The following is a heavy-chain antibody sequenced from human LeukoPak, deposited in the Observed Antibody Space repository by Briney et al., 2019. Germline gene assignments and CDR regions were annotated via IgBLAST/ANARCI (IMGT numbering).Heavy chain of an antibody. CDR3: AQASSDYFGSGSLTS. V-gene: IGHV3-23*01. Sequence: PGGSLRLSCAASGLTSRSYVMSWVRQAPEGGLEWVSGISASGGSTYYADAVKGRFTISRDISKNTLYLQMSSLRAEDTAIYYCAQASSDYFGSGSLTSWGQGTLVTVSS. D-gene: IGHD3-10*01. CDR1: GLTSRSYV. CDR2: ISASGGST. J-gene: IGHJ5*02.